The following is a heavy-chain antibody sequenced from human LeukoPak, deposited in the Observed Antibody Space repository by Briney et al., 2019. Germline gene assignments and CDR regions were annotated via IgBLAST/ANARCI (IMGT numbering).Heavy chain of an antibody. V-gene: IGHV1-18*04. CDR1: GYTFTGYY. J-gene: IGHJ4*02. CDR2: ISAYNGNT. D-gene: IGHD1-1*01. CDR3: ARDSNWNDSPMIDY. Sequence: AASVKVSCKASGYTFTGYYMHWVRQAPGQGLEWMGWISAYNGNTNYAQKLQGRVTMTTDTSTSTAYMELRSLRSDDTAVYYCARDSNWNDSPMIDYWGQGTLVTVSS.